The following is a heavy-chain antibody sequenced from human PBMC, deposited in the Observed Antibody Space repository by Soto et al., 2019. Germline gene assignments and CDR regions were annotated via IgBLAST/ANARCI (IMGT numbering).Heavy chain of an antibody. CDR2: ISAYNGNT. J-gene: IGHJ6*02. Sequence: ASVKVSCKASGYTFTSYGISWVRQAPGQGLEWMGWISAYNGNTNHAQKLQGRVTMTTDTSTSTAYMELRSLRSDDTAVYYCASCSGSYFEYYYYGMDVWGQGTTVTVSS. CDR3: ASCSGSYFEYYYYGMDV. CDR1: GYTFTSYG. D-gene: IGHD1-26*01. V-gene: IGHV1-18*01.